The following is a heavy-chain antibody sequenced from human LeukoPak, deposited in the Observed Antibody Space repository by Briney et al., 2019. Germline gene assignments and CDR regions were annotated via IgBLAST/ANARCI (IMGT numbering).Heavy chain of an antibody. D-gene: IGHD6-19*01. V-gene: IGHV3-21*01. CDR3: ARFTGYSSGWSKYYFDY. J-gene: IGHJ4*02. Sequence: GGSLRLSCAASGFTFSSYSMNWVRQAPGKGLEWVSSINSSSSYIYYADSVKGRFTISRDNAKNSLYLQMNSLRAEDTAVYYCARFTGYSSGWSKYYFDYWGQGTLVTVSS. CDR2: INSSSSYI. CDR1: GFTFSSYS.